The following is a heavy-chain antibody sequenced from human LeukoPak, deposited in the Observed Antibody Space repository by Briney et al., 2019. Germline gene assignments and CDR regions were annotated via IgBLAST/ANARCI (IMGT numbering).Heavy chain of an antibody. CDR1: GGTFSSYA. J-gene: IGHJ4*02. V-gene: IGHV1-69*13. Sequence: SVKVSCKASGGTFSSYAISWLRQAPGQGLEWMGRIIPISGTTKYAQKSQGRVTITADESTSTAYMELSSLRSDDTALYYCARDGYCNSGSCYEFGNFDYWGQGTLIIVSS. CDR3: ARDGYCNSGSCYEFGNFDY. D-gene: IGHD2-2*03. CDR2: IIPISGTT.